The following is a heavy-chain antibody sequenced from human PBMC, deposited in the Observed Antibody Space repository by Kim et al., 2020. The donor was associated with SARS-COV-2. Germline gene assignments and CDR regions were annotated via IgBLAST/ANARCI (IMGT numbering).Heavy chain of an antibody. J-gene: IGHJ6*02. CDR1: GGSFSGYY. D-gene: IGHD3-10*01. V-gene: IGHV4-34*01. Sequence: SETLSLTCAVYGGSFSGYYWSWIRQPPGKGLEWIGEINHSGSTNYNPSLKSRVTISVDTSKNQFSLKLSSVTAADTAVYYCARLKTMVRGVIIGTKRHYYGMDVWGQGTTVTVSS. CDR2: INHSGST. CDR3: ARLKTMVRGVIIGTKRHYYGMDV.